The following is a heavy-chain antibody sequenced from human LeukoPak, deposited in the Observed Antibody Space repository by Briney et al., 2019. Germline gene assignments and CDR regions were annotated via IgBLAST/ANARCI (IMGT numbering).Heavy chain of an antibody. CDR1: GYTFTSYD. Sequence: GASVEVSCKASGYTFTSYDINWVRQATGQGLEWMGWMNPNSGNTGYAQKFQGRVTMTRNTSISTAYMELSSLRSEDTAVYYCARGLGGGTTLYYYYYMDVWGKGTTVTISS. V-gene: IGHV1-8*01. CDR2: MNPNSGNT. J-gene: IGHJ6*03. CDR3: ARGLGGGTTLYYYYYMDV. D-gene: IGHD4-17*01.